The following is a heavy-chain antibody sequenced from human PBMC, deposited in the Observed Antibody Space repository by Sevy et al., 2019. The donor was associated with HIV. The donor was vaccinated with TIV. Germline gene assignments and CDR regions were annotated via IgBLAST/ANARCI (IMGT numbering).Heavy chain of an antibody. V-gene: IGHV1-2*02. CDR3: SRDLRLRGYSYGCFDY. D-gene: IGHD5-18*01. J-gene: IGHJ4*02. CDR2: NNPNSGDT. CDR1: GYTFTGQY. Sequence: ASVKVSCKASGYTFTGQYIHWVRQAPGQGLEWMGWNNPNSGDTNYAQEFQGRVTMTRDTSFSTAYMELSGLKSDDTAVYYCSRDLRLRGYSYGCFDYWGQGTLVIVSS.